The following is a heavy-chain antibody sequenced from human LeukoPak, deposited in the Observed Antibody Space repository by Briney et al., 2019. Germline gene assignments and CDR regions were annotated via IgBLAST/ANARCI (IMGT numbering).Heavy chain of an antibody. D-gene: IGHD6-13*01. V-gene: IGHV1-69*13. J-gene: IGHJ6*03. Sequence: GASVKVSCKASGGTFSSYAISWVQQAPGQGLEWMGRIIPIFGTANYAQKFQGRVTITADESTSTAYMELSSLRSEDTAVYYCARAIDFHSSSWIRDYYYYYYMDVWGKGTTVTVSS. CDR3: ARAIDFHSSSWIRDYYYYYYMDV. CDR2: IIPIFGTA. CDR1: GGTFSSYA.